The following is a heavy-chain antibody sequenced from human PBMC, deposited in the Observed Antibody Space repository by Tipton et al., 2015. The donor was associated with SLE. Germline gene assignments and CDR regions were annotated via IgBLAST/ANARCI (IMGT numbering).Heavy chain of an antibody. Sequence: GLVKPSETLSLTCAVYGGSFSGYYWSWIRQPPGKGLEWIGEINHSGSTNYNPSLKSRVTISVDTSKNQFSLKLSSVTAADTAVYYCARGGGYVAILNDGNFDLWGRGTLVTVSS. CDR2: INHSGST. J-gene: IGHJ2*01. V-gene: IGHV4-34*01. D-gene: IGHD6-13*01. CDR3: ARGGGYVAILNDGNFDL. CDR1: GGSFSGYY.